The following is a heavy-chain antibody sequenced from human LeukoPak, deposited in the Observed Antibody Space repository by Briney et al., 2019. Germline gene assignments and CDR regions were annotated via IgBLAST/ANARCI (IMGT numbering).Heavy chain of an antibody. J-gene: IGHJ5*02. V-gene: IGHV3-48*03. CDR1: EFSVGSNY. Sequence: GGSLRLSCAASEFSVGSNYMTWVRQAPGKGLEWVSYISSSGSTIYYADSVKGRFTISRDNAKNSLYLQMNSLRAEDTAVYYCARVSYGNWFDPWGQETLVTVSS. CDR3: ARVSYGNWFDP. CDR2: ISSSGSTI. D-gene: IGHD2-8*01.